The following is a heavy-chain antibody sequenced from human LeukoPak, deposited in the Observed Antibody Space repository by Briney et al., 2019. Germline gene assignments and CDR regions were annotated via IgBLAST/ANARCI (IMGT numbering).Heavy chain of an antibody. CDR3: ARLPNCSGGSCFLSY. J-gene: IGHJ4*02. Sequence: PSETLSLTCTVSGGSISSSSYYWGWIRQPPGKGLEWIGSIYYSGSTYYNPSLKSRVTISVDTSKNQFSLKLSSVTAADTAVYYCARLPNCSGGSCFLSYWGQGTLVTVSS. CDR1: GGSISSSSYY. CDR2: IYYSGST. D-gene: IGHD2-15*01. V-gene: IGHV4-39*01.